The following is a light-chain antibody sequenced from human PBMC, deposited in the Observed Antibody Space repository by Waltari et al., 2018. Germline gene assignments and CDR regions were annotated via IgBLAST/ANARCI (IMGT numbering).Light chain of an antibody. Sequence: NFILTQPHSVSESPGKTVTISCTRSGGSIATNCVQWHQQHPGSAPTTVISASGVPDRFSGSIDNSSHSASLTISGLQTEDGVDYSCQSSDNTNRGLFGGGTKLIV. CDR2: A. V-gene: IGLV6-57*03. CDR1: GGSIATNC. CDR3: QSSDNTNRGL. J-gene: IGLJ2*01.